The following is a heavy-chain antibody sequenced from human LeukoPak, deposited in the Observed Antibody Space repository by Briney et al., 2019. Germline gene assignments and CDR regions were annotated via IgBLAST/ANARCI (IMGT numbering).Heavy chain of an antibody. CDR2: IVSSDSYI. V-gene: IGHV3-21*01. CDR1: GFTFRSYT. D-gene: IGHD3-10*01. Sequence: GGSLRLSCAASGFTFRSYTINWVRQAPGRGLEWVSSIVSSDSYIYYADSVKGRFTISRDNAKNSVHLQMNSLTAEDTAMYYCARDGVGLPWFGDLNNGFDMWGQGTMVTVSS. CDR3: ARDGVGLPWFGDLNNGFDM. J-gene: IGHJ3*02.